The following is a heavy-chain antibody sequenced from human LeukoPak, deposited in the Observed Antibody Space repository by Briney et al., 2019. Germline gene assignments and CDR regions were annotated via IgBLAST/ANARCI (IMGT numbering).Heavy chain of an antibody. CDR3: ARDSDDFWSGYSNPSPYSPSDY. CDR2: INPSGGST. V-gene: IGHV1-46*01. CDR1: GYTFTSYY. J-gene: IGHJ4*02. D-gene: IGHD3-3*01. Sequence: GASVKVSCTAPGYTFTSYYMHWVRQAPGQGLEWMGIINPSGGSTSYAQTFQGRVTMTRDTSTSTVYMELSSLRSEDTAVYYCARDSDDFWSGYSNPSPYSPSDYWGQGTLVTVSS.